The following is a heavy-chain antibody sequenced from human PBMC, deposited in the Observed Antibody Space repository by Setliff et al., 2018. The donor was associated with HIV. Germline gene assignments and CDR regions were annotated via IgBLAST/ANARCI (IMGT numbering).Heavy chain of an antibody. D-gene: IGHD3-10*01. V-gene: IGHV3-30*07. CDR1: GFGFSNFA. J-gene: IGHJ4*02. Sequence: PGGSLRLSCVASGFGFSNFAMHWVRQAPGKGPEWVSVISYDGSRTYYADSVKGRFTISRDNSKNTLYLQMNSLRAEDTAVYYCAKARGITMVRGVIIPGYWGQGTLVTVSS. CDR3: AKARGITMVRGVIIPGY. CDR2: ISYDGSRT.